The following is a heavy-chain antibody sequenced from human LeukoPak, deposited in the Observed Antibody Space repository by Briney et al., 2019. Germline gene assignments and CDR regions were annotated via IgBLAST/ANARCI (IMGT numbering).Heavy chain of an antibody. CDR2: INHSGST. CDR3: ARGLLTGTTNGYWFDP. Sequence: PSETLSLTCAVYGGSSSGYYWSWIRQPPGKGLEWIGEINHSGSTNYNPSLKSRVTISVDTSKNQFSLKLSSVTAADTAVYYCARGLLTGTTNGYWFDPWGQGTLVTVSS. V-gene: IGHV4-34*01. J-gene: IGHJ5*02. D-gene: IGHD1-7*01. CDR1: GGSSSGYY.